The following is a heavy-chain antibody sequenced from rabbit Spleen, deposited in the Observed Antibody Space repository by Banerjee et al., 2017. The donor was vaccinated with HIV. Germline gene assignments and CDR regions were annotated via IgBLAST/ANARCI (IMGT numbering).Heavy chain of an antibody. CDR1: GFSFSNSYY. D-gene: IGHD1-1*01. CDR2: IYGGGSGST. J-gene: IGHJ2*01. CDR3: ARNYVNVFDP. V-gene: IGHV1S45*01. Sequence: QEQLVESGGGLVKPEGSLTLTCKASGFSFSNSYYMCWVRQAPGKGLECIACIYGGGSGSTYYASWAKGRFTISKTSSTTVTLQMTSLTAADTATYFCARNYVNVFDPWGPGTLVTVS.